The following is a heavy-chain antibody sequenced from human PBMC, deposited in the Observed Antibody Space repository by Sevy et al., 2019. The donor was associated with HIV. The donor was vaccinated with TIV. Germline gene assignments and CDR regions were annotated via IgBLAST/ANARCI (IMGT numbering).Heavy chain of an antibody. CDR2: ISAYNGNT. CDR1: GYTLTCYG. CDR3: ARVANRITMVRGVLLNDY. J-gene: IGHJ4*02. Sequence: ASVKVSCKASGYTLTCYGISWVRQAPGQGLEWMGWISAYNGNTNYAQRLQGRVTMTTDTSTSTAYMELRSLRSDDTAVYYCARVANRITMVRGVLLNDYWGQGTLVTVSS. D-gene: IGHD3-10*01. V-gene: IGHV1-18*01.